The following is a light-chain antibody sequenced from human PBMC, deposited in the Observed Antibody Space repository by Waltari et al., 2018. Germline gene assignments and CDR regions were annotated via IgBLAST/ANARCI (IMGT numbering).Light chain of an antibody. CDR1: QSVLSSSNNENY. Sequence: DIVMTQSADSLAVSLGERATINCKSSQSVLSSSNNENYLAWYQQKPGQTPKLLIYWASTRESGVPDRFSGSGSGTDFTLTISSVQAEDVAVYYCQQHFTAPITFGGGTKVEIK. J-gene: IGKJ4*01. CDR3: QQHFTAPIT. V-gene: IGKV4-1*01. CDR2: WAS.